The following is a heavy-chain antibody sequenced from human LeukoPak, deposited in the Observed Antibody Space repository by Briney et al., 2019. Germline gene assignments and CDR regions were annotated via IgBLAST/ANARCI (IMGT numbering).Heavy chain of an antibody. J-gene: IGHJ5*02. CDR2: MNPNNGNT. CDR3: VRDGEGAAISVNYWFDP. Sequence: GASVKVSCKASGGTFSSYAISWVRQARGQGLEWMGWMNPNNGNTGYAQKLQGRVTMTRDTSISTAYMELRGLRSEDTAVYYCVRDGEGAAISVNYWFDPWGQGTLVTVSS. CDR1: GGTFSSYA. V-gene: IGHV1-8*02. D-gene: IGHD2-2*02.